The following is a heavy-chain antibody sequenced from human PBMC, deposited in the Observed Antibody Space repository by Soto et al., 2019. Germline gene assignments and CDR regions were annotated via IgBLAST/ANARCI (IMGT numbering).Heavy chain of an antibody. CDR2: IIPIFGTA. CDR1: GGTFSSYA. J-gene: IGHJ6*04. Sequence: QVQLVQSGAEVKKPGSSVKVSCKASGGTFSSYAISWVRQAPGQGLEWMGGIIPIFGTANYAQKFQGRVTITADESTCSAYMERSSLRSEDTAVYYCARDKVGYYDSSGYYRVSVPPDYYYGMDVWGEGTTVTVSS. V-gene: IGHV1-69*01. D-gene: IGHD3-22*01. CDR3: ARDKVGYYDSSGYYRVSVPPDYYYGMDV.